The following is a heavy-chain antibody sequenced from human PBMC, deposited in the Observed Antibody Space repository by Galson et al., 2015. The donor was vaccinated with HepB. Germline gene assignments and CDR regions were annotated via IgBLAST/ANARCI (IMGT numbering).Heavy chain of an antibody. CDR1: GFTFSTYA. J-gene: IGHJ4*02. CDR2: ISASGADT. Sequence: SLRLSCAASGFTFSTYAMTWVRQAPGKGLEWVSAISASGADTFYAGSVKGRFTISRDSSKNTLYLQMNSLRAEDTAVYYCVKESIIGAYFDYWGQGTLVTVSS. CDR3: VKESIIGAYFDY. V-gene: IGHV3-23*01. D-gene: IGHD1-26*01.